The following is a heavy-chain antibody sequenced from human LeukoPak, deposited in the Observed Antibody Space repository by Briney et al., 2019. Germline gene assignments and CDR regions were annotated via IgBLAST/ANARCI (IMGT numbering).Heavy chain of an antibody. CDR2: INHSGST. J-gene: IGHJ5*02. V-gene: IGHV4-34*01. D-gene: IGHD3-10*01. Sequence: PSETLSLTCAVYGGSFSGDYWSWIRQPPGKGLEWIGEINHSGSTNYNPSLKSRVTISVDTSRNQFSLKLSSVTAADTAVYYCARGNVWKTIPMVRGVSRARWFDPWGQGTLVTVSS. CDR3: ARGNVWKTIPMVRGVSRARWFDP. CDR1: GGSFSGDY.